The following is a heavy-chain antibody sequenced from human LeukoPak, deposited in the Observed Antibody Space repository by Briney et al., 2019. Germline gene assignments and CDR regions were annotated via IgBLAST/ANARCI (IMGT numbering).Heavy chain of an antibody. V-gene: IGHV1-46*01. J-gene: IGHJ5*02. D-gene: IGHD6-13*01. Sequence: ASVKVSCKASGYTFTSYYMHWVRQAPGQGLEWMGIINPSGGSTSYAQKFQGRVTMTRDTSTSTVYMELSSLRSEDTAVYYCARDPRIAAAVTNWFDPWGREPWSPSPQ. CDR3: ARDPRIAAAVTNWFDP. CDR2: INPSGGST. CDR1: GYTFTSYY.